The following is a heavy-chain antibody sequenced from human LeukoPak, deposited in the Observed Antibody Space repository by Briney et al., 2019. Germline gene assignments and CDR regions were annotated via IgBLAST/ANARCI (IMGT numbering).Heavy chain of an antibody. J-gene: IGHJ4*02. CDR1: GGSISSGGYY. Sequence: SETLSLTCTVSGGSISSGGYYWSWIRQPPGKGLEWIGYIYHSGSTYYNPSLKSRVTISVDRSKNQFSLKLSSVTAADTAVYYCARLEPERGWYIDYWGQGTLVTVSS. V-gene: IGHV4-30-2*01. D-gene: IGHD3-3*01. CDR2: IYHSGST. CDR3: ARLEPERGWYIDY.